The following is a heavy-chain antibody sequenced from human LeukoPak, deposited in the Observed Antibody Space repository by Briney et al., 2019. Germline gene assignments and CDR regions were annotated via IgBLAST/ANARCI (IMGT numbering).Heavy chain of an antibody. D-gene: IGHD3-10*01. CDR1: GGTFSSYT. V-gene: IGHV1-69*02. CDR2: IIPILGIA. CDR3: ARGMRGVIRSFGY. J-gene: IGHJ4*02. Sequence: SVKVSCKASGGTFSSYTISWVRQAPGQGLEWMGRIIPILGIANYAQKFQGRVTITADKSTSAAYMELSSLRSEDTAVYYCARGMRGVIRSFGYWGRGTLVTVSS.